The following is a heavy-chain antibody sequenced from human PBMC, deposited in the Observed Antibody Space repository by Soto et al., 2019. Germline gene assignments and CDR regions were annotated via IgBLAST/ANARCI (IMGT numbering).Heavy chain of an antibody. CDR1: GGTFSSYA. Sequence: ASVKVSCKASGGTFSSYAISWVRQAPGQGLEWMGGIIPIFGTANYAQKFQGRVTITADESTSTAYMELSSLRSEDTAVYYCARWGGDVVVPAAIRRYYYGMDVRGQGTTVTVSS. V-gene: IGHV1-69*13. J-gene: IGHJ6*02. CDR3: ARWGGDVVVPAAIRRYYYGMDV. D-gene: IGHD2-2*01. CDR2: IIPIFGTA.